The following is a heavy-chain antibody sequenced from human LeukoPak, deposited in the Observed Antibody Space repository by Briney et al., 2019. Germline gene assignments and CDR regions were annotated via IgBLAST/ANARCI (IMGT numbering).Heavy chain of an antibody. V-gene: IGHV3-43*01. D-gene: IGHD5-18*01. CDR2: ISWDGGST. CDR1: GFTFDDYT. Sequence: GGSLRLSCAASGFTFDDYTMHWVRQAPGKGLEWVSLISWDGGSTYYADSVKGRFTISRDNSKNSLYLQMNSLRTEDTALYYCAKDSLDTAMVEGYYMDVWGKGTTVTVSS. J-gene: IGHJ6*03. CDR3: AKDSLDTAMVEGYYMDV.